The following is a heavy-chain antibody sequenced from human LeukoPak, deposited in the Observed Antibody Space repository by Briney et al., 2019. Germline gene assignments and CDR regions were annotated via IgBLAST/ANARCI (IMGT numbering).Heavy chain of an antibody. D-gene: IGHD5-12*01. CDR2: INPNSGGT. V-gene: IGHV1-2*02. J-gene: IGHJ4*02. CDR3: GRTSRYSGYDQAEY. CDR1: DYTFTGYY. Sequence: GASVKLSCTSSDYTFTGYYIHWVRQAPGQRLEWRLGINPNSGGTNYAQKFQGRVTMTRDTSITTAYMELSRLTSDDTAVYYCGRTSRYSGYDQAEYWGQGTLVTVSS.